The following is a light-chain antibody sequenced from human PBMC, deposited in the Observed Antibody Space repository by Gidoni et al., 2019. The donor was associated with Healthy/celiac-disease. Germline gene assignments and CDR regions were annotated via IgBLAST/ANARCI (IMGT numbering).Light chain of an antibody. Sequence: DIQLTQSPSFLSASVGDRVTITCRASQGISSYLAWYQQKPGKAPKLLIYAASTLQSGVPSRFSGSGSGTEFTLTISSLQPEDFATYYCLTTFGQXTKVEIK. J-gene: IGKJ1*01. CDR3: LTT. CDR2: AAS. V-gene: IGKV1-9*01. CDR1: QGISSY.